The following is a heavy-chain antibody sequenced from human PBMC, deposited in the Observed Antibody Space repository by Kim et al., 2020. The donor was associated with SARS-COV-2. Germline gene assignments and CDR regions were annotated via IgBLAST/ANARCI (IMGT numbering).Heavy chain of an antibody. Sequence: GGSLRLACAASGFTFSDYAMSWVRQAPGKGPEWVSGISASGGSTDYADSVKGRFTVSRDNSKSTLYLQLESLRAEDTAVSYCAKWTLIMVRQIIREAYYFYYAMDVGGRVTTVAVSS. V-gene: IGHV3-23*01. CDR2: ISASGGST. D-gene: IGHD3-10*01. CDR3: AKWTLIMVRQIIREAYYFYYAMDV. J-gene: IGHJ6*02. CDR1: GFTFSDYA.